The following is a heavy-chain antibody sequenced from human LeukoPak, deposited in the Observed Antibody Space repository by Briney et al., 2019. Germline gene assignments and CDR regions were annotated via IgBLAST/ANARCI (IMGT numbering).Heavy chain of an antibody. V-gene: IGHV4-34*01. CDR2: INHSGST. CDR1: GGSFSGYY. J-gene: IGHJ4*02. CDR3: ARGHARYYGSGSLVDY. Sequence: SETLSLTCAVYGGSFSGYYWTWIRQPPGRGLEWIGEINHSGSTNYNPSLKSRVTISVDTSKNQFSLKLSSVTAADTAVYYCARGHARYYGSGSLVDYWGQGTLVTVSS. D-gene: IGHD3-10*01.